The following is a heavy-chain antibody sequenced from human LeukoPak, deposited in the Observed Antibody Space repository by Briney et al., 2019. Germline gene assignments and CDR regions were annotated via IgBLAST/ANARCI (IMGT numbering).Heavy chain of an antibody. CDR1: GFTFSDFW. J-gene: IGHJ4*02. V-gene: IGHV3-7*01. D-gene: IGHD1-1*01. CDR3: AIATTGRGAFGS. CDR2: TNEAGGDK. Sequence: PGGSLRLSCAASGFTFSDFWMSWVRQAPGKGLECVAGTNEAGGDKYYVDSVKGRFTISRDDSKNSLSLQMNSLTAEDTAIYYCAIATTGRGAFGSWGQGTLVSVSS.